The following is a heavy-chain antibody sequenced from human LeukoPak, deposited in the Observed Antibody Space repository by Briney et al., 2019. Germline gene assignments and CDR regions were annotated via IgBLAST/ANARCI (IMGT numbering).Heavy chain of an antibody. D-gene: IGHD2-2*02. CDR1: GFTFSSYS. CDR3: ARGGRYCSSTSCYTRPFDY. CDR2: ISSSGSTI. Sequence: GGSLRLSCAASGFTFSSYSMNWVRQAPGKGLEWVSYISSSGSTIYYADSVKGRFTISRDNAKNSLYLQMNSLRDEDTAVYYCARGGRYCSSTSCYTRPFDYWGQGTLVTVSS. V-gene: IGHV3-48*02. J-gene: IGHJ4*02.